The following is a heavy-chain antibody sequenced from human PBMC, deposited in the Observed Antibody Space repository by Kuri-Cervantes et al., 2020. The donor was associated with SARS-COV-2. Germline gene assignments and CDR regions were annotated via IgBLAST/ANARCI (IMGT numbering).Heavy chain of an antibody. V-gene: IGHV1-46*01. CDR3: ARDPTHVDTAMEKYFDY. D-gene: IGHD5-18*01. CDR2: INPSGGST. Sequence: ASVKVSCKAPGYTFTSYYMHWVRQAPGQGLEWMGIINPSGGSTSYAQKFQGRVTMTRDTSTSTVYMELSSLRSEDTAVYYCARDPTHVDTAMEKYFDYWGQGTLVTVSS. CDR1: GYTFTSYY. J-gene: IGHJ4*02.